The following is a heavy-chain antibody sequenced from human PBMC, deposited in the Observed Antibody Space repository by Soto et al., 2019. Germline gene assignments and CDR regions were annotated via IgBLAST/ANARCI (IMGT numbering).Heavy chain of an antibody. D-gene: IGHD2-15*01. CDR3: RLGHYSP. CDR1: KLATTFW. V-gene: IGHV3-7*01. Sequence: GGSLRLSCEVSKLATTFWVSWVRQAPGKGLEWVASIKEDGSEKFYVESVKGRFTISRDNSKNSAYLQMNSLRVEDTGLYYCRLGHYSPWGQGSLVTVSS. J-gene: IGHJ5*02. CDR2: IKEDGSEK.